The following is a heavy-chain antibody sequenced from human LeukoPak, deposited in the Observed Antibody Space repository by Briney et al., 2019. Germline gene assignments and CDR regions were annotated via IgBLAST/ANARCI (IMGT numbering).Heavy chain of an antibody. D-gene: IGHD6-13*01. J-gene: IGHJ4*02. CDR2: INTDGSST. CDR3: ARALGYSTQC. CDR1: GSTFSTSW. Sequence: SGGSLRFSCAASGSTFSTSWMHWVRQTPGKGLVWVSRINTDGSSTNYADSVKGRFTISRDNAKNTLYLQMNSLRAEDTAVYYCARALGYSTQCWGQGTLVTVSS. V-gene: IGHV3-74*01.